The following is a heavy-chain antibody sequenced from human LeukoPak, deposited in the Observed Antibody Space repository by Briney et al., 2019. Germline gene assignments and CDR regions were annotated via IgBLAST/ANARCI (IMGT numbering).Heavy chain of an antibody. CDR2: ISNDGSTI. Sequence: GGSLRLSCAASGFTFSNYAMHWVRQAPGKGLECMAFISNDGSTIWYADSVKGRFTISRDNSKNTLSLQMNSLRAEDTAVYYCARDAHAFNMWGRGTMVTVSS. J-gene: IGHJ3*02. CDR1: GFTFSNYA. CDR3: ARDAHAFNM. V-gene: IGHV3-30-3*01.